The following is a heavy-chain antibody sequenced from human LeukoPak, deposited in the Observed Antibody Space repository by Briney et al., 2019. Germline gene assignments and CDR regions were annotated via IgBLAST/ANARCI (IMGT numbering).Heavy chain of an antibody. CDR1: GFTFNSYV. Sequence: GGSLRLSCAASGFTFNSYVMSWVRLAPGKGLEWVSVVSGSGGSTYYADSVRGRFTISRDNSKNTLFLQMNSLRAEDTAVYFCAKNYDILTGYWYYGMNVWGQGATVTVSS. V-gene: IGHV3-23*01. CDR3: AKNYDILTGYWYYGMNV. J-gene: IGHJ6*02. D-gene: IGHD3-9*01. CDR2: VSGSGGST.